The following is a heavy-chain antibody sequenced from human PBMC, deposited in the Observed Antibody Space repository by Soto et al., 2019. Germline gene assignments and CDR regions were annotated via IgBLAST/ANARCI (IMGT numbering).Heavy chain of an antibody. J-gene: IGHJ4*02. Sequence: SETLSLTCAVSGGSISSGGYSWSWIRQPPGKGLEWIGYIYHSGSTYYNPSLKSRVTISVDRSKNQFSLKLSSVTAADTAVYYCARDKITGLFDYWGQGALVTVSS. CDR2: IYHSGST. D-gene: IGHD2-8*02. CDR1: GGSISSGGYS. CDR3: ARDKITGLFDY. V-gene: IGHV4-30-2*01.